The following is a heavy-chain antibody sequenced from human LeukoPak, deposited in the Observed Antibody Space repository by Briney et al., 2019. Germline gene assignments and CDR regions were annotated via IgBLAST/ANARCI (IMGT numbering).Heavy chain of an antibody. CDR3: ARTTMRFGESSYYFDY. CDR2: IIPIFGTA. D-gene: IGHD3-10*01. V-gene: IGHV1-69*05. J-gene: IGHJ4*02. Sequence: GASVKVSCKASGGTFSSYAISWVRQAPGQGLEWMGRIIPIFGTANYAQKFQGRVTITTDESTSTAYMELSSLRSEDTAVYYCARTTMRFGESSYYFDYWGQGTLVTVSS. CDR1: GGTFSSYA.